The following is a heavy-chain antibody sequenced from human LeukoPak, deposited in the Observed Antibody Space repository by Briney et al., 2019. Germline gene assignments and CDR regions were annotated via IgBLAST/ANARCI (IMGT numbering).Heavy chain of an antibody. CDR1: GYTFTSYY. CDR3: ARVGVSGSYYYYYYYMDV. Sequence: GASVKVSCKASGYTFTSYYMHWVRQAPGQGLEWMGIINPSGGSTSYAQKFQGRVTMTRDTSTSTVYMELSSLRSEDTAVYYCARVGVSGSYYYYYYYMDVWGKGTTVTVSS. V-gene: IGHV1-46*01. CDR2: INPSGGST. D-gene: IGHD1-26*01. J-gene: IGHJ6*03.